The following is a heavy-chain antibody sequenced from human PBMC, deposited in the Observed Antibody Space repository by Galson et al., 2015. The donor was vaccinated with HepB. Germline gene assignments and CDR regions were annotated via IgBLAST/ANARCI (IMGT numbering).Heavy chain of an antibody. Sequence: SLRLSCAASGFAFDSHAMSWVRQAPGRGLEWIPGITGKGDSTFYADSVKGRFTVSKDNSNNMLYLQMNSLRAEDAGLYFCAKGYGLFDPWGQGILVTVSS. V-gene: IGHV3-23*01. CDR2: ITGKGDST. J-gene: IGHJ5*02. D-gene: IGHD5-18*01. CDR1: GFAFDSHA. CDR3: AKGYGLFDP.